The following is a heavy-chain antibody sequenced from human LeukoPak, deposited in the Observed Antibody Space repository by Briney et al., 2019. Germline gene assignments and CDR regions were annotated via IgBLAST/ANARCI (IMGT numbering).Heavy chain of an antibody. CDR1: GVSINSYY. Sequence: SETLSLTCSVSGVSINSYYWSWIRQPAGEGREWIGRIFSSGSTNYNPSRKSRVTMSVETSKNQFSLKLSSVTAADTAVYYCARGKSYCGGDCYGYWGRGTLVTVSS. J-gene: IGHJ4*02. CDR2: IFSSGST. V-gene: IGHV4-4*07. CDR3: ARGKSYCGGDCYGY. D-gene: IGHD2-21*02.